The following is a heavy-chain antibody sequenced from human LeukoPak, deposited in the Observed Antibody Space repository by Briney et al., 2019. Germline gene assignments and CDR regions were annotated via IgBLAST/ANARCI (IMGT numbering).Heavy chain of an antibody. V-gene: IGHV1-18*01. D-gene: IGHD6-19*01. CDR3: ARDLGVAVAGLGGY. J-gene: IGHJ4*02. Sequence: ASVKVSCKASGGTFSSYAISWVRQAPGQGLEWMGWISAYNGNTNYAQKLQGRITMTTDTSTNTAYMELRSLRSDDTAVYYCARDLGVAVAGLGGYWGQGTLVTVSS. CDR2: ISAYNGNT. CDR1: GGTFSSYA.